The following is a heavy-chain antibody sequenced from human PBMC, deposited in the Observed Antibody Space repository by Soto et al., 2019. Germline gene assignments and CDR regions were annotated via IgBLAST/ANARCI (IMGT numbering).Heavy chain of an antibody. CDR3: ARPGLVVVITSDWYFDL. Sequence: EVQLVESGGGLVQPGGSLRLSCAASGFTFSSYWMSWVRQAPGKGLEWVANIKQDGSEKYYVDSVKGRFTISRDNAKNSRYLQMTSLGAEDTAVYYCARPGLVVVITSDWYFDLWGRGTLVTVSS. J-gene: IGHJ2*01. D-gene: IGHD3-22*01. V-gene: IGHV3-7*01. CDR2: IKQDGSEK. CDR1: GFTFSSYW.